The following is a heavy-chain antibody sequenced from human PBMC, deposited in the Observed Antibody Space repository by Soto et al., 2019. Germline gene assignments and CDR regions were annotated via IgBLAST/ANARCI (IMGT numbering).Heavy chain of an antibody. CDR1: GFTFSNAW. CDR3: TTVWYYFDSSGFPPLDY. CDR2: IKSKTDGGTT. Sequence: EVQLVESGGGLVKPGGSLRLSCAASGFTFSNAWMNWVRQAPGKGLEWVGRIKSKTDGGTTDYAAPVKGRFTISRDDSNNTLYLQMNSLKTEDTAVYCCTTVWYYFDSSGFPPLDYWGQGTLVTVSS. V-gene: IGHV3-15*07. D-gene: IGHD3-22*01. J-gene: IGHJ4*02.